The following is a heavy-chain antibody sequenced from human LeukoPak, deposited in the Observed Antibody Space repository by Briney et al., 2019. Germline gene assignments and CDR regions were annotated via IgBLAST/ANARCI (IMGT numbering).Heavy chain of an antibody. Sequence: ASVKVSCEASGGTFISYAISWVRQAPGQGLEWMGGIIPIFGTANYAQKFQGRVTITTDESTSTAYMELSSLRSEDTAVYYCARDQGYYYDSSGYYNWGQGTLVTVSS. J-gene: IGHJ4*02. D-gene: IGHD3-22*01. V-gene: IGHV1-69*05. CDR3: ARDQGYYYDSSGYYN. CDR1: GGTFISYA. CDR2: IIPIFGTA.